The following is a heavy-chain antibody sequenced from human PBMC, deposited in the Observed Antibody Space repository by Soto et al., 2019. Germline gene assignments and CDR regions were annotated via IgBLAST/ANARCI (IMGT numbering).Heavy chain of an antibody. CDR1: GFTFTSSA. CDR2: IVVGSGNT. CDR3: AAGPLRFLEWLPVEY. Sequence: SVKVSCKASGFTFTSSAVQWVRQARGQRLEWIGWIVVGSGNTNYAQKFQERVTITRDMSTSTAYMELSSLRSEDTAVYYCAAGPLRFLEWLPVEYWGQGTLVTVSS. J-gene: IGHJ4*02. D-gene: IGHD3-3*01. V-gene: IGHV1-58*01.